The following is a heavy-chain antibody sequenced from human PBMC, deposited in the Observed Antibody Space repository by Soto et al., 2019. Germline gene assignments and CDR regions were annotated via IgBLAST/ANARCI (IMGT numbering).Heavy chain of an antibody. V-gene: IGHV1-69*02. D-gene: IGHD6-19*01. J-gene: IGHJ3*02. CDR2: IIPILGIA. Sequence: SVKVSCKASGGTFSSYTISWVRQAPGQGLEWMGRIIPILGIANYAQKFQGRVTITADKSTSTAYMELSSLRSEDTAVYYCARPPVAGAYTGDAIDIWGQGTMVTVSS. CDR3: ARPPVAGAYTGDAIDI. CDR1: GGTFSSYT.